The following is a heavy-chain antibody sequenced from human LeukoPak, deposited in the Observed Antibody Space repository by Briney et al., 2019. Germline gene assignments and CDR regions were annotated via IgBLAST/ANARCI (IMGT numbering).Heavy chain of an antibody. Sequence: GASVKVSCKASGGTFSSYAISWVRQAPGQGLEWMGGIIPIFGTANYAQKFQGRVTITADKSTSTAYMELSSLRSEDTAVYYCRSFTIFGVVSYYYMDVWGKGTTVTVSS. CDR2: IIPIFGTA. CDR1: GGTFSSYA. CDR3: RSFTIFGVVSYYYMDV. D-gene: IGHD3-3*01. J-gene: IGHJ6*03. V-gene: IGHV1-69*06.